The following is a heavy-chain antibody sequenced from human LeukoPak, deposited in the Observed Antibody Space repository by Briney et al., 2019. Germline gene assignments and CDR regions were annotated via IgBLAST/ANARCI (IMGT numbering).Heavy chain of an antibody. Sequence: GASVKVSCKASGYTFTSYGISWVRQAPGQGLEWMGWISAYNGNTNYAQKLQGRVTMTTDTSTSTVYMELRSLRSDDTAVYYCARAYGIVFGDIVVVPAAKGKDPFDYWGQGTLVTVSS. CDR1: GYTFTSYG. V-gene: IGHV1-18*01. CDR3: ARAYGIVFGDIVVVPAAKGKDPFDY. D-gene: IGHD2-2*01. CDR2: ISAYNGNT. J-gene: IGHJ4*02.